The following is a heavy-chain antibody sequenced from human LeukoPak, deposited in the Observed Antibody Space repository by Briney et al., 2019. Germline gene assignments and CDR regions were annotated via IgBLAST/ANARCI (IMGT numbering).Heavy chain of an antibody. J-gene: IGHJ1*01. CDR1: GYTFTSYG. V-gene: IGHV1-18*01. Sequence: ASVKVSCKASGYTFTSYGISWVRQAPGQGLEWMGWISAYNGNTNYAQKLQGRVTMTTDTSTSTAYMELRSLRSDDTAVYYCARPSGSYYNGYFQHWGQGTLVTVSS. CDR3: ARPSGSYYNGYFQH. D-gene: IGHD1-26*01. CDR2: ISAYNGNT.